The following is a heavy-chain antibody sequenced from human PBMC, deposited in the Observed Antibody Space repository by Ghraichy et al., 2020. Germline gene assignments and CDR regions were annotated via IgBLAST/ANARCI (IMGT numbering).Heavy chain of an antibody. CDR2: ISAGGDST. CDR1: GFTFSSYA. V-gene: IGHV3-23*01. J-gene: IGHJ4*02. CDR3: AKELPGSGLFDY. Sequence: GGSLRLSCAASGFTFSSYAMTWVRQAPGKGLEYVAGISAGGDSTYYADSVKGRFTFSRDNSKNTLYLQMNSLRAEDTAVYFCAKELPGSGLFDYWGQGTLVTISS. D-gene: IGHD3-9*01.